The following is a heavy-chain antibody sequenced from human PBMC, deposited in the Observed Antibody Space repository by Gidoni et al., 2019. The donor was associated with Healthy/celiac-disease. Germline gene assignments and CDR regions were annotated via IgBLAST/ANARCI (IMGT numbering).Heavy chain of an antibody. Sequence: EVQLVESGGGLVQPGGSRRLSCAASGVTFSSNEMNWVRQAPGKGLEWVSYISSSGSTIYYADSVKGRFTISRDNAKNSLYLQMNSLRAEDTAVYYCARDLVWWELSPIDYWGQGTLVTVSS. CDR3: ARDLVWWELSPIDY. D-gene: IGHD1-26*01. CDR1: GVTFSSNE. J-gene: IGHJ4*02. V-gene: IGHV3-48*03. CDR2: ISSSGSTI.